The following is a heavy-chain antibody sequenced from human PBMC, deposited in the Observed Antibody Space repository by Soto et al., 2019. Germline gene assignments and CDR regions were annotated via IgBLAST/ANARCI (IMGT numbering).Heavy chain of an antibody. CDR1: GGSLSSYY. Sequence: SETLSLTCTVSGGSLSSYYLSWIRKPPGKGLEWIGYIYYSGSTNYNPSLKSRVTISVDTSKNQFSLKLSSVTAADTAVYYCARTGGWAYNWFDPWGQGTLVTVSS. J-gene: IGHJ5*02. D-gene: IGHD6-19*01. CDR3: ARTGGWAYNWFDP. V-gene: IGHV4-59*01. CDR2: IYYSGST.